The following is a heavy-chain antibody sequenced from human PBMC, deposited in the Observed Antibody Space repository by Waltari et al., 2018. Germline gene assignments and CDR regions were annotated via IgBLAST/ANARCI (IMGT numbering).Heavy chain of an antibody. CDR1: GYSISSGYY. V-gene: IGHV4-38-2*01. D-gene: IGHD1-26*01. J-gene: IGHJ4*02. CDR3: ARNSGRYFDY. Sequence: QVQLQESGPGLVKPSETLSLTCAVSGYSISSGYYWGWIRQPPGKGLAWIGSIYHSGSTYYTPSLKSRVTISVDTSKNQFSLKLSSVTAADTAVYYCARNSGRYFDYWGQGTLVTVSS. CDR2: IYHSGST.